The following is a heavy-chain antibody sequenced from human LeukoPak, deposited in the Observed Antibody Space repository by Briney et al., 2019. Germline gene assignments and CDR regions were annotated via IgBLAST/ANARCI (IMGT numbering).Heavy chain of an antibody. CDR3: APGPDIVVVPAAIPGDY. V-gene: IGHV1-2*02. D-gene: IGHD2-2*01. CDR2: INPNSGGT. CDR1: GYTFTGYY. J-gene: IGHJ4*02. Sequence: ASVKVSCKASGYTFTGYYMHWVRQAPGQGLEWMGWINPNSGGTNYAQKFQGRVTMTRDTSISTAYMELSRLRSDDTAVYYCAPGPDIVVVPAAIPGDYWGQGTLVTVSS.